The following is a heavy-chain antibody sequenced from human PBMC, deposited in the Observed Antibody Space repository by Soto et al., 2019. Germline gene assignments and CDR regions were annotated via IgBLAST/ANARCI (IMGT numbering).Heavy chain of an antibody. CDR3: ARDLIGGPGPFDP. V-gene: IGHV1-18*01. CDR2: ISPFNGNT. CDR1: GYPFTHYG. D-gene: IGHD7-27*01. Sequence: ASVKVSCKSSGYPFTHYGITWVRQAPGQGLEWMGWISPFNGNTNYAQKFQGRVTITADKSTSTAYMELSSLRSEDTAVYYCARDLIGGPGPFDPWGQGTLVTVSS. J-gene: IGHJ5*02.